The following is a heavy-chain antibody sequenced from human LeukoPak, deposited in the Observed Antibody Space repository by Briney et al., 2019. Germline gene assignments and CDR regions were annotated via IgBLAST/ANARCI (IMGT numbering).Heavy chain of an antibody. CDR1: GFTFSSYA. D-gene: IGHD1-26*01. CDR2: ISYDGSNK. Sequence: GGSLRLSCAASGFTFSSYAMHWVRQAPGKGLDWVAVISYDGSNKYYADSVKGRFTISRDNSKNTLYLQMNSLRAEDTAVYYCAASGSYYDSINDYWGQGTLVTVSS. CDR3: AASGSYYDSINDY. J-gene: IGHJ4*02. V-gene: IGHV3-30*04.